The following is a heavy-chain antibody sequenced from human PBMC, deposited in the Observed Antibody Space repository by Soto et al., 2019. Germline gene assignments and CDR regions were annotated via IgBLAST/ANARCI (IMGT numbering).Heavy chain of an antibody. D-gene: IGHD3-3*01. V-gene: IGHV3-30-3*01. Sequence: GGSLRLSCAASGFTFSSYAMHWVRQAPGKGLEWVAVISYDGSNKYYADSVKGRFTISRDNSKNTLYLQMNSLRAEDTAVYYCARDSAGKYYDFWSGPADVWGQGTTVTVSS. J-gene: IGHJ6*02. CDR2: ISYDGSNK. CDR3: ARDSAGKYYDFWSGPADV. CDR1: GFTFSSYA.